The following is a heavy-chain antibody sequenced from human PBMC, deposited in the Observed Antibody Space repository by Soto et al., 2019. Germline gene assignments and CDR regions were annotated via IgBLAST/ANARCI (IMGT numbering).Heavy chain of an antibody. D-gene: IGHD2-21*02. CDR2: IYYSGST. Sequence: SETLSLTCTVSGGSISSGGYYWSWIRQHPGKGLEWIGYIYYSGSTYYNPSLKSRVTISVDTSKNQFSLKLSSVTAADTAVYYCARNCGGDCYNAFDIWGQGTMVTVSS. J-gene: IGHJ3*02. V-gene: IGHV4-31*03. CDR1: GGSISSGGYY. CDR3: ARNCGGDCYNAFDI.